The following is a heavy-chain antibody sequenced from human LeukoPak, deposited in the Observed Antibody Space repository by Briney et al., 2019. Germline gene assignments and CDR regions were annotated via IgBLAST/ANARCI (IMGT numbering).Heavy chain of an antibody. CDR3: AKDRQSSGNYRWFDP. CDR1: GYTFTSYG. Sequence: ASVKVSCKASGYTFTSYGISWVRQAPGQGLEWMGWISAYNGNTNYAQKLQGRVTMTTDTSTSTAYMELRSLRSDDTALYYCAKDRQSSGNYRWFDPWGQGTLVTVSS. V-gene: IGHV1-18*01. D-gene: IGHD3-10*01. J-gene: IGHJ5*02. CDR2: ISAYNGNT.